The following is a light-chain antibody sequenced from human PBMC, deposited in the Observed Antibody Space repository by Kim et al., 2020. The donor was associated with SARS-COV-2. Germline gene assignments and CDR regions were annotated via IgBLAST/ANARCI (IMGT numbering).Light chain of an antibody. J-gene: IGKJ5*01. Sequence: SLSHGGRATLSCRASQRVSSIAWYQQKPGQAPSRLIYGAFTRATGIPDRFSGSGSGTDFTLTISRLEPEDFAVYFCQQHGSSPITFGQGTRLEIK. CDR3: QQHGSSPIT. V-gene: IGKV3-20*01. CDR1: QRVSS. CDR2: GAF.